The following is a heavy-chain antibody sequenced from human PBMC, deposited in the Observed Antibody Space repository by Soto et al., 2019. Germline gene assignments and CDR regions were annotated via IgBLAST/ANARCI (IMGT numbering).Heavy chain of an antibody. CDR1: GGSISNNDYY. Sequence: SETLSLTCTVSGGSISNNDYYWSWIRQPPGKGLECIGYIFYSGSTYYNPSLESRITMSVDTSKNQFSLQLSSVTPADTAVYFCPRAIFGLVLARYSMEVWGQGTTVTVSS. D-gene: IGHD3-3*02. CDR3: PRAIFGLVLARYSMEV. V-gene: IGHV4-30-4*01. J-gene: IGHJ6*02. CDR2: IFYSGST.